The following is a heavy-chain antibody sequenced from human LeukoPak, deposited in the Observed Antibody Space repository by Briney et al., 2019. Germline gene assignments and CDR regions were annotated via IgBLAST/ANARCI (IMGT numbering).Heavy chain of an antibody. D-gene: IGHD5-18*01. CDR3: AQIYTYGSSQFDY. J-gene: IGHJ4*02. V-gene: IGHV3-48*03. Sequence: GGSLRLSCAACGFTFSNYEMNWVRQAPGKGLEWVSYISSSGSTIYYADSVKGRFTISRDNAKNSLYLQMNSLRAEDTAVYYCAQIYTYGSSQFDYWGQGTLVTVSS. CDR1: GFTFSNYE. CDR2: ISSSGSTI.